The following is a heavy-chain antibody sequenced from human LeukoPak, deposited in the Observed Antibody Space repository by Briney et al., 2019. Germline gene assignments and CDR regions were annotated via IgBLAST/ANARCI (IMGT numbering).Heavy chain of an antibody. V-gene: IGHV3-9*01. CDR3: AKDKTPHPYYMDV. Sequence: GRSLRLSCAVSGFTFDNYAMHWVRQAPGKGLEGVSGISWNRASIGYADSVKGRFTISRDNAKNALYLQMNSLRAEDTALYYCAKDKTPHPYYMDVWGKGTTVTVSS. CDR1: GFTFDNYA. J-gene: IGHJ6*03. CDR2: ISWNRASI.